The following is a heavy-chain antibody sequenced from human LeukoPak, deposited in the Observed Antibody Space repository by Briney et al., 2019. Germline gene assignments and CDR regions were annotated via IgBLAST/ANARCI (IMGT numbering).Heavy chain of an antibody. CDR2: IIPIFGTA. CDR1: GGTFSSYA. J-gene: IGHJ5*02. D-gene: IGHD4-11*01. Sequence: GASVKVSCKASGGTFSSYAISWVRQAPGQGLEWMGGIIPIFGTANYAQKFQGRVTITTDESTSTAYMELSSLRSEDTAVYYCARTDSNYNWFDPWGQGTLVTVSS. V-gene: IGHV1-69*05. CDR3: ARTDSNYNWFDP.